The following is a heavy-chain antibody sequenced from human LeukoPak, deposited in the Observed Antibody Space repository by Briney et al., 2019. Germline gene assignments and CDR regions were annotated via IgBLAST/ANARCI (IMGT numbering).Heavy chain of an antibody. CDR3: ARDRSGSGSYSDY. CDR1: GFTLSNYW. CDR2: IKYDESEK. V-gene: IGHV3-7*05. D-gene: IGHD6-19*01. J-gene: IGHJ4*02. Sequence: GGSLRLSCAASGFTLSNYWMTWVRQAPGRGLEWVANIKYDESEKYYVNSVKGRFTISRDNTKNSVDLQMNSLRADDTAVYYCARDRSGSGSYSDYWVEGTLFSVSS.